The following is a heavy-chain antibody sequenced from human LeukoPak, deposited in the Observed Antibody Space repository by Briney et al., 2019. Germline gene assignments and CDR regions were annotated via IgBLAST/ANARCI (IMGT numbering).Heavy chain of an antibody. J-gene: IGHJ5*02. CDR3: VRQPPGVYDTTLNWFDP. V-gene: IGHV5-10-1*01. CDR2: IAPSDSYT. Sequence: GESLQISCKVSGYSFPSYWITWVRQVPGKGLEWMGRIAPSDSYTNYNPLFGGHVTMSVEKSITTVYLQWSSLKASDTAMYYCVRQPPGVYDTTLNWFDPWGQGTLVTVSS. CDR1: GYSFPSYW. D-gene: IGHD3-22*01.